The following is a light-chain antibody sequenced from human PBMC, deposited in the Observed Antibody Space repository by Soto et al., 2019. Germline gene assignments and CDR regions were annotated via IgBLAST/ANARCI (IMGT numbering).Light chain of an antibody. J-gene: IGKJ1*01. CDR1: ETVATN. V-gene: IGKV3-15*01. CDR3: QQYFEWPPMT. Sequence: EVVMTQSPATLSVSPGERATLSCRASETVATNLAWYQQKPGQAPRLLISGASTRAAGISDRFRGSGSRTEFTLTISSLRSEDSAIYYCQQYFEWPPMTCGQGTKVEI. CDR2: GAS.